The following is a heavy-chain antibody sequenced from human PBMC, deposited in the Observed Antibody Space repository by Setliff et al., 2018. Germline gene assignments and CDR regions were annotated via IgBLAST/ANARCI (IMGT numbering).Heavy chain of an antibody. D-gene: IGHD3-16*02. CDR3: ARASTSIDPYDFDY. CDR1: GYSFISYY. J-gene: IGHJ4*02. Sequence: ASVKVSCKTSGYSFISYYMYWVRQAPGQGLEWLGIISPGGGATTYAQKFQGRVILARDTSTSTVYMELGALKSDDTAVYYCARASTSIDPYDFDYWGQGTLVTVSS. CDR2: ISPGGGAT. V-gene: IGHV1-46*01.